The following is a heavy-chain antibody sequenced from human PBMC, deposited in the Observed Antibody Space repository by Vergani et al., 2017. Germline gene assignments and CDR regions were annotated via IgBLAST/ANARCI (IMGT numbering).Heavy chain of an antibody. Sequence: EVQLLESGGGLVQPGGSLRLSCAASGFTFSSYAMSWVRQAPGKGLEWVSAISGSGGSKYYADSVKGRFTISRDNSKNTLYLQMNSLRAEDTAVYYCAKDQEQWLVSDYWGQGTLVTVSS. V-gene: IGHV3-23*01. CDR2: ISGSGGSK. CDR1: GFTFSSYA. CDR3: AKDQEQWLVSDY. D-gene: IGHD6-19*01. J-gene: IGHJ4*02.